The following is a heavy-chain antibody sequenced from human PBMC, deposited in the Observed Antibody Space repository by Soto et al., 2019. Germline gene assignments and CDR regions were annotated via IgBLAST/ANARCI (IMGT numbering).Heavy chain of an antibody. Sequence: GESLKISCKGSGYSFTSYWIGWVRQMPGKGLEWMGIIYPGDSDTRYRPSFQGQVTISAAKSSSTAYLQWSSLKTSETAIYYCASRRDFWSGYYAFDIWGQGTMVTVSS. CDR2: IYPGDSDT. D-gene: IGHD3-3*01. V-gene: IGHV5-51*01. CDR3: ASRRDFWSGYYAFDI. CDR1: GYSFTSYW. J-gene: IGHJ3*02.